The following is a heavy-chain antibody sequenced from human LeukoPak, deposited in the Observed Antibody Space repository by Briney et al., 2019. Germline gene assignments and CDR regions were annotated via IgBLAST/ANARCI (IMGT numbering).Heavy chain of an antibody. D-gene: IGHD3-22*01. J-gene: IGHJ4*02. Sequence: PSETLSLTCTVSGGSISSSSYYLSWIRQPPGKGLDWITYMSPSGTTKYNPSLKSRVTTSVDTSRTQFSLRLSSVTAADTAVYYCARGQDDRSGTFDYWGQGILVTVSS. CDR3: ARGQDDRSGTFDY. V-gene: IGHV4-61*01. CDR2: MSPSGTT. CDR1: GGSISSSSYY.